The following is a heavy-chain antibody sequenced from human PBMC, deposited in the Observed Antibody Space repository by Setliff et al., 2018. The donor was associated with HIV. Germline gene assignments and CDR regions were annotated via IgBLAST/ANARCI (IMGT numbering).Heavy chain of an antibody. D-gene: IGHD3-22*01. V-gene: IGHV4-31*03. J-gene: IGHJ3*02. CDR3: ARSLVPSGYYYGRHAFDI. CDR1: GGSISSGGYY. CDR2: IYYSGST. Sequence: SETLSLTCTVSGGSISSGGYYWSWIRQQPGNGLEWIGYIYYSGSTYYNPSLKSRVTISVDTSKNQFSLRVNSVTAADTAVYYCARSLVPSGYYYGRHAFDIWGQGTKVTVSS.